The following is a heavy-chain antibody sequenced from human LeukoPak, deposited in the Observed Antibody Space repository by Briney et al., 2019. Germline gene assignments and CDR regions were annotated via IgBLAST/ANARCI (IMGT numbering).Heavy chain of an antibody. J-gene: IGHJ5*02. V-gene: IGHV1-18*01. CDR1: GYTSTTYG. D-gene: IGHD3-22*01. Sequence: ASVTVSCKASGYTSTTYGISWVRQAPGRGLEWMGWISAYHGNTHYAQKFQGRVTMTTQTSMNTAYMKLRSLSCDDTAVYYCARDYYDTSGYGPYHDPWGHGTLVTVSS. CDR2: ISAYHGNT. CDR3: ARDYYDTSGYGPYHDP.